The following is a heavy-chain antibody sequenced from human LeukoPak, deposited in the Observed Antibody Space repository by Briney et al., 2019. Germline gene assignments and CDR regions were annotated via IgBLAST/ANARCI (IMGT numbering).Heavy chain of an antibody. V-gene: IGHV1-69*05. J-gene: IGHJ4*02. D-gene: IGHD3-22*01. CDR3: ARAPGYYDSSGYYDVYFDY. Sequence: SVKASCKASGGTFSSYAISWLRQAPGQGLEWMGRIIPIFGTANYAQKFQGRVTITTDESTSTAYMELSSLRSEDTAVYYCARAPGYYDSSGYYDVYFDYWGQGTLVTVSS. CDR2: IIPIFGTA. CDR1: GGTFSSYA.